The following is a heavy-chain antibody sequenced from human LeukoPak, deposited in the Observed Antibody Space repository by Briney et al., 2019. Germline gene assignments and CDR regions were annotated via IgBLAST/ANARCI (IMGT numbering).Heavy chain of an antibody. CDR2: INHSGST. J-gene: IGHJ2*01. CDR3: VRGRFDL. CDR1: GGSFSGYY. V-gene: IGHV4-34*01. Sequence: SETLSLTCAVYGGSFSGYYWSWIRQPPGKGLEWIGEINHSGSTNYNPSLKSRVTISVDTSKNQFSLKLSSVTAADTAVYYCVRGRFDLWGRGTLVTVSS.